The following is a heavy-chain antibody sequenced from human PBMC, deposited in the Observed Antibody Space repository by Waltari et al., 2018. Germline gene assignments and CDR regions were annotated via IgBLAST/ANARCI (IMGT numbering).Heavy chain of an antibody. Sequence: EVQLVESGGGLVQPGGSLRLSCAASGFTFSSYWMSWVRQAPGKGLEWVANIKQDGSEKYYVDSVKGRFTISRDNAKNSLYLQMNSLRAEDTAVYYCAREDNYPYYYYYGMDVWGQGTTVTVSS. J-gene: IGHJ6*02. CDR1: GFTFSSYW. CDR3: AREDNYPYYYYYGMDV. CDR2: IKQDGSEK. V-gene: IGHV3-7*01. D-gene: IGHD4-4*01.